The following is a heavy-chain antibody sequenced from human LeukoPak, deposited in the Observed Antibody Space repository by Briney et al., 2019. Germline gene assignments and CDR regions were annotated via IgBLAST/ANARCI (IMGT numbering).Heavy chain of an antibody. CDR1: GFTFSSNY. CDR3: ATWYSSVYYFDY. J-gene: IGHJ4*02. CDR2: IYSGGST. D-gene: IGHD6-19*01. Sequence: GGSLRLSCAASGFTFSSNYMNWVRQAPGKGLEWVSVIYSGGSTYYADSVKGRFTISRDNSKNTLYLQMNSLRAEDTAVYYCATWYSSVYYFDYWGQGTLVTVSS. V-gene: IGHV3-66*01.